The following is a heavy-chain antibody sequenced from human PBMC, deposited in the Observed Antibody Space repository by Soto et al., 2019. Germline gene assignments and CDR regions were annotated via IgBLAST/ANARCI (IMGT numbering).Heavy chain of an antibody. Sequence: PSETLSLTCTVSGGSISSYYWSWIRQPPGKGLERIGYIYYGGSTNYNPSLKSRVTISVDTSKNQFSLKLSSVTAADTAVYYCARGYNWNYYYYGMDVWGQGTTVTVSS. D-gene: IGHD1-20*01. CDR1: GGSISSYY. V-gene: IGHV4-59*01. CDR3: ARGYNWNYYYYGMDV. CDR2: IYYGGST. J-gene: IGHJ6*02.